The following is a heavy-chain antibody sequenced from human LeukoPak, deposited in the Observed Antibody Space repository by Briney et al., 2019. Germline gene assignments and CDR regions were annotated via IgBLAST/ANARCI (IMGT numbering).Heavy chain of an antibody. CDR3: ATYRQVLLPFES. Sequence: GGSLRLSCAASGFTFSSYAMIWVRQPPGKGLEWVSSIFPSGGEIHYADSVRGRFTISRDNSKSTLSLQMNSLRAEDTAIYYCATYRQVLLPFESGGQGTLVTVSS. J-gene: IGHJ4*02. CDR1: GFTFSSYA. CDR2: IFPSGGEI. V-gene: IGHV3-23*01. D-gene: IGHD2-8*02.